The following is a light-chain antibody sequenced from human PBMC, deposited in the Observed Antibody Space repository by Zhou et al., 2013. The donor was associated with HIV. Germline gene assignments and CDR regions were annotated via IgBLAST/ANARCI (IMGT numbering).Light chain of an antibody. V-gene: IGKV1-33*01. CDR2: DVS. J-gene: IGKJ4*01. Sequence: DIQMTQSPSSLSASVRDRVTITCRASQSISNYLNWYQQKPGKAPKLLIYDVSNLEIGVPSRFSASGSGTEFTLTISSLQPEDIATYYCQQHDNLPRAVSFGGGTKVEIK. CDR1: QSISNY. CDR3: QQHDNLPRAVS.